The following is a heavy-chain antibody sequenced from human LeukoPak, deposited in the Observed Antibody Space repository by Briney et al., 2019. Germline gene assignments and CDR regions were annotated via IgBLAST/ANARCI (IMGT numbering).Heavy chain of an antibody. CDR1: GYSFTNYW. CDR3: ARPLTGGYTPLDD. CDR2: IYPDDSDT. D-gene: IGHD3-22*01. Sequence: GESLKISCKGSGYSFTNYWIAWVRQMPGRGLEWMGIIYPDDSDTRYSPSFQGQVTISADKSISTAYLQWSSLKASDTAMYYCARPLTGGYTPLDDWGQGALVTVSS. J-gene: IGHJ4*02. V-gene: IGHV5-51*01.